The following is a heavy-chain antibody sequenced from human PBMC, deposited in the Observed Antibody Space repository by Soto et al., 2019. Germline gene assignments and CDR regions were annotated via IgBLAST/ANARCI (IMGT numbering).Heavy chain of an antibody. CDR3: ARHRSVVTVVVATHEGLNI. J-gene: IGHJ6*01. D-gene: IGHD2-15*01. CDR1: GYTFNDYG. Sequence: ASAKVSCKASGYTFNDYGFSWVRQAPAEGREWMGWISAYHGNTCYAPNLRGRVVMPPDTATTTSHGELRSLRAADTPGYYCARHRSVVTVVVATHEGLNIWAQGTMVTVAS. V-gene: IGHV1-18*04. CDR2: ISAYHGNT.